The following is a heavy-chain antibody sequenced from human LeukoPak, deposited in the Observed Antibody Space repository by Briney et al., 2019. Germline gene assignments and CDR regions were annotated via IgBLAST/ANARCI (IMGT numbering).Heavy chain of an antibody. D-gene: IGHD1-26*01. CDR3: ARGGSGNFYY. CDR2: ISSSSSHI. V-gene: IGHV3-21*01. Sequence: PGGSLRLSCAASGFTSSSYSMNWVRQAPEKGLEWVSSISSSSSHIHSAGSVKGRFTISRDNAKNTLYLQMTSLRAEDTAVYYCARGGSGNFYYWGQGTLVTVSS. J-gene: IGHJ4*02. CDR1: GFTSSSYS.